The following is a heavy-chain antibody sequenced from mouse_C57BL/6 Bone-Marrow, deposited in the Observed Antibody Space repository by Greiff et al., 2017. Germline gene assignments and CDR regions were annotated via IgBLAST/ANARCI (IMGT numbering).Heavy chain of an antibody. CDR1: GFNIKDDY. J-gene: IGHJ2*01. Sequence: EVQLQQSGAELVRPGASVKLSCTASGFNIKDDYMHWVKQRPEQGLEWIGWIDPANGDTKYASKFQGKAPLTADTSSNTAYLQLSSLTSEDAAVYYCTGYYSNPDYWGQGTTVTVAS. D-gene: IGHD2-5*01. CDR2: IDPANGDT. V-gene: IGHV14-4*01. CDR3: TGYYSNPDY.